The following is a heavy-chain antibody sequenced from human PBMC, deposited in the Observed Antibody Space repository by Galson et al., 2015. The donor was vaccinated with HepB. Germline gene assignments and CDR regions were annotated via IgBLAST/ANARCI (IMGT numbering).Heavy chain of an antibody. V-gene: IGHV1-46*01. CDR2: INPSGGST. CDR1: GYTFTSYY. J-gene: IGHJ3*02. Sequence: SVKVSCKASGYTFTSYYMHWVRQAPGQGLEWMGIINPSGGSTSYAQKFQGRVTMTRDTSTSTVYMELRSLRSDDTAVYYCARDMGGGYDSSAFDTWGQGTMVTVSS. CDR3: ARDMGGGYDSSAFDT. D-gene: IGHD3-22*01.